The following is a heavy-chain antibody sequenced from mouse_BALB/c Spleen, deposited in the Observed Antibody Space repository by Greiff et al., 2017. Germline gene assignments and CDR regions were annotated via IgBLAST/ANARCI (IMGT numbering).Heavy chain of an antibody. CDR2: IDPANGNT. CDR3: AIAPDWYFDV. V-gene: IGHV14-3*02. J-gene: IGHJ1*01. CDR1: GFNIKDTY. Sequence: VQLQQSGAELVKPGASVKLSCTASGFNIKDTYMHWVKQRPEQGLEWIGRIDPANGNTKYDPKFQGKATITADTSSNTAYLQLSSLTSEDTAVYYCAIAPDWYFDVWGAGTTVTVSS.